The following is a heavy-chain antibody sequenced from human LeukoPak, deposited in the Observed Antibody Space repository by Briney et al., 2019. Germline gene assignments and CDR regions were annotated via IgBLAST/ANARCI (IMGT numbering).Heavy chain of an antibody. CDR3: AKEGNVHYYYGMDV. CDR2: ISGSGGST. CDR1: GFTFSSYD. J-gene: IGHJ6*02. V-gene: IGHV3-23*01. D-gene: IGHD6-6*01. Sequence: GGSLRLSCAGSGFTFSSYDMSWVRQAPGKGLEWVSAISGSGGSTYYADSVKGRFTISRDNSKNTLYLQMNSLRAEDTAVYYCAKEGNVHYYYGMDVWGQGTTVTVSS.